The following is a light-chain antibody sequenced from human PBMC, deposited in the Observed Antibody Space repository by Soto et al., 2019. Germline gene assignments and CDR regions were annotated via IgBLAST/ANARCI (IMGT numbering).Light chain of an antibody. V-gene: IGLV2-14*01. Sequence: QSVLTQPASVSGSRGQSITISCTGTSSDVGGYNYVSWFQHHPGKAPKLIIYEVSYRPSGVSNRFSGSKSGDTASLTISGLQAEDEADYYCSSFTNTITRYAFGTGTKVTVL. CDR3: SSFTNTITRYA. CDR1: SSDVGGYNY. CDR2: EVS. J-gene: IGLJ1*01.